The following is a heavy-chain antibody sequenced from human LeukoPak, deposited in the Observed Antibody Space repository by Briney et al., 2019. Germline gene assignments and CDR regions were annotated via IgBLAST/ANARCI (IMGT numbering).Heavy chain of an antibody. D-gene: IGHD6-13*01. V-gene: IGHV3-7*03. J-gene: IGHJ4*02. Sequence: GGSLRLSCAASGFTFSSYWMSWVRQAPGKGLEWVANIKQDGSEKYYVDSVKGRFTISRDNAKNSLYLQMNSLRAEDTAVYYCARAYSSSWSPPGYWGQGTLVTVSS. CDR3: ARAYSSSWSPPGY. CDR1: GFTFSSYW. CDR2: IKQDGSEK.